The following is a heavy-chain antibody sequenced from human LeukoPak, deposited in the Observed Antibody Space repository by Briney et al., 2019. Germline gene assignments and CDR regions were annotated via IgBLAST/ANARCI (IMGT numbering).Heavy chain of an antibody. CDR3: ARHTAVTGLLDY. CDR2: IYPGDSDT. J-gene: IGHJ4*02. D-gene: IGHD6-19*01. V-gene: IGHV5-51*01. CDR1: GSSFTDHW. Sequence: GESLKISWKGSGSSFTDHWIGWVRQMPGKGLEWMGIIYPGDSDTRYSPSFQGQVTISADKSISTAYLQWSSLKASDTAMYYCARHTAVTGLLDYWGQGTLVTVSS.